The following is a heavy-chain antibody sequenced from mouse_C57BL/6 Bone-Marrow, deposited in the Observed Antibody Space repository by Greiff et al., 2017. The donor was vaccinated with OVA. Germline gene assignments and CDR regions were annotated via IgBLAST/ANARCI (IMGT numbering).Heavy chain of an antibody. CDR3: TTGYPDAMDY. Sequence: VQLKESGAELVRPGASVKLSCTASGFNIKDDYMHWVKQRPEQGLEWIGWIDPENGDTEYASKFQGKATITAETSSNTAYLQLSSLTSEDTAVYYCTTGYPDAMDYWGQGTSVTVSS. CDR1: GFNIKDDY. D-gene: IGHD1-2*01. J-gene: IGHJ4*01. CDR2: IDPENGDT. V-gene: IGHV14-4*01.